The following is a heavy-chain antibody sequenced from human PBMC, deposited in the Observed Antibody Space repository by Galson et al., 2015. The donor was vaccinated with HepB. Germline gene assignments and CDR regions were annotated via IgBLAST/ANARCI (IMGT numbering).Heavy chain of an antibody. CDR2: ISSSSSTI. CDR3: ARDRGIVVALFDY. CDR1: GFTFSSYS. Sequence: SLRLSCAASGFTFSSYSMNWVRQAPGKGLEWVLYISSSSSTISYADTVKGRFTISGDNTKNSLYLQMNSLRAEDTAVYYCARDRGIVVALFDYWGQGTLVTVSS. D-gene: IGHD1-26*01. V-gene: IGHV3-48*01. J-gene: IGHJ4*02.